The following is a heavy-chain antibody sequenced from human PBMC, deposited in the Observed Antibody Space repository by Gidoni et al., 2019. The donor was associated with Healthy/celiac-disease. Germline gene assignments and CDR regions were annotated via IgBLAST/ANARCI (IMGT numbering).Heavy chain of an antibody. V-gene: IGHV3-9*01. CDR2: ISWNIGSI. Sequence: EVQLVESGGGLVQPGRSLRLSCAASGFTFDDYAMHWVRQAPGKGLEWVSGISWNIGSIGYADSVKGRFTISRDNAKNSLYLQMNSLRAEDTALYYCAKDTGATTDAFDIWGQGTMVTVSS. CDR3: AKDTGATTDAFDI. D-gene: IGHD1-26*01. J-gene: IGHJ3*02. CDR1: GFTFDDYA.